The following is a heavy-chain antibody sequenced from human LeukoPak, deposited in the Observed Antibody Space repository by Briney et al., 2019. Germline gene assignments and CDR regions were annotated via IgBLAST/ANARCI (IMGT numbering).Heavy chain of an antibody. V-gene: IGHV3-11*05. CDR3: ARGGHGAADQ. J-gene: IGHJ5*02. D-gene: IGHD1-26*01. CDR2: ISPSTTHT. CDR1: GFTFSDYY. Sequence: PGGSLRLSCAASGFTFSDYYMSWSRQAPGKGLEWLSYISPSTTHTSYADSVKGRFTTSRDNAKNLLFLQMNSLRAEDTAVYYCARGGHGAADQWGQGTLVTVDS.